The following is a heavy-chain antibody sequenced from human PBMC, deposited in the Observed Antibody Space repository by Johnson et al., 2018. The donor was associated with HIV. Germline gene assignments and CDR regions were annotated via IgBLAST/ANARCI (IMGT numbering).Heavy chain of an antibody. CDR1: GFTFSRYA. CDR3: ARMTTTVSHHDAFDI. D-gene: IGHD4-17*01. V-gene: IGHV3-7*01. Sequence: EVQLVESGGGVVRPGGSLRLSCAASGFTFSRYAMSWVRQAPGKGLEWVANIKQDGSEKYYVDSVKGRFTISRDNAKNSLYLQMNSLRAEDTAVYYCARMTTTVSHHDAFDIWGQGTIVTVSS. CDR2: IKQDGSEK. J-gene: IGHJ3*02.